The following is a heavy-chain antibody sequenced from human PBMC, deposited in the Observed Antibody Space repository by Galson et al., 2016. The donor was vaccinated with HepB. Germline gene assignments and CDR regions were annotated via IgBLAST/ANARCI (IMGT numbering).Heavy chain of an antibody. CDR1: GYTFASYT. CDR2: INAGNGDT. D-gene: IGHD6-13*01. V-gene: IGHV1-3*01. CDR3: ARGGLEPAAGPWHFDF. J-gene: IGHJ4*02. Sequence: SVKVSCKASGYTFASYTLHWVRQAPGQGLEWMGWINAGNGDTRYSQKFQGRVTITRDTFAGTAYMQLSSLRSEDTAIFYCARGGLEPAAGPWHFDFWGQGTLVTVSS.